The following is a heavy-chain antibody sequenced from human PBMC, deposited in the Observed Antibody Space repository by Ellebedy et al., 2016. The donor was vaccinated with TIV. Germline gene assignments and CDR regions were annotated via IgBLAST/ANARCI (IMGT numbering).Heavy chain of an antibody. Sequence: ASVKVSCXASGYTFTSYGISWVRQAPGQGLEWMGWISGRSGNIVHAQKFQGRVTMTTDTSTSTLYMELRSLRADDTAVYYCALKRGGWYSDLWGRGTLVTVSS. CDR2: ISGRSGNI. V-gene: IGHV1-18*01. CDR3: ALKRGGWYSDL. CDR1: GYTFTSYG. D-gene: IGHD2-15*01. J-gene: IGHJ2*01.